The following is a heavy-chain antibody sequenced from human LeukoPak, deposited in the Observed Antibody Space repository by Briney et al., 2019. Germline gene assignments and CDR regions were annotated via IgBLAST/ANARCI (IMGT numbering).Heavy chain of an antibody. D-gene: IGHD5-12*01. Sequence: GGSLRLSCAASGFTFSNAWMRWVRQAPGKGLEWVGRIKSKTDGGTTDYAAPVKGRFTISRDDSKNTLYLQMNSLKTEDTAVYYCTTTPRGYSGYDTTLTYFDYWGQGTLVTVSS. CDR3: TTTPRGYSGYDTTLTYFDY. J-gene: IGHJ4*02. CDR1: GFTFSNAW. CDR2: IKSKTDGGTT. V-gene: IGHV3-15*01.